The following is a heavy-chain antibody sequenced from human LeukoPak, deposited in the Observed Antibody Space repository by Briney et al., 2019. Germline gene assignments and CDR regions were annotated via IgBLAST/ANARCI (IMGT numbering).Heavy chain of an antibody. J-gene: IGHJ4*02. V-gene: IGHV1-69*04. CDR2: IIPILGIA. CDR1: GGTFSSYA. CDR3: ASQGGEIDY. Sequence: SVKVSCKASGGTFSSYAISWVRQAPGQGLEWMGRIIPILGIANYAQKFQGRVTITADKSTSTAYMELSSLRSEDPAVYYCASQGGEIDYWGQGTLITVSS. D-gene: IGHD3-10*01.